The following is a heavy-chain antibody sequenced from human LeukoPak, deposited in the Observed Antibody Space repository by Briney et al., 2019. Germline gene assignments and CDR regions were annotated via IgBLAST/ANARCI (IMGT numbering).Heavy chain of an antibody. D-gene: IGHD3-22*01. V-gene: IGHV1-2*02. Sequence: GASEKVSCKASGYTFTGYYMHWVRQAPGQGVEWMGWINPNSGGTNYAQKFQGRVTMTRDTSISTAYMELSRLRSDDTAVYYCARAPGYYDSSGYYGDYWGQGTLVTVSS. J-gene: IGHJ4*02. CDR2: INPNSGGT. CDR1: GYTFTGYY. CDR3: ARAPGYYDSSGYYGDY.